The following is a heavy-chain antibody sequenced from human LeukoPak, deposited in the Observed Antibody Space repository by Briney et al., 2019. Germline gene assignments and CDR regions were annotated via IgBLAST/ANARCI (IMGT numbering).Heavy chain of an antibody. V-gene: IGHV4-59*11. CDR1: GGSISSHY. CDR3: ARGRRAHYYYYMDV. J-gene: IGHJ6*03. Sequence: SETLSLTRTVSGGSISSHYWSWIRQPPGKGLEWIGYIYYSGSTNYNPSLKSRVTISVDTSKNQFSQKLSSVTAADTAVYYCARGRRAHYYYYMDVWGKGTTVTVSS. CDR2: IYYSGST.